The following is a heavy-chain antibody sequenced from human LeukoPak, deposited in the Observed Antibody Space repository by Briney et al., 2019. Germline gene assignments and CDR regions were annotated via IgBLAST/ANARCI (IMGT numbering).Heavy chain of an antibody. CDR1: GYTFTSYY. V-gene: IGHV1-46*01. J-gene: IGHJ6*02. Sequence: ASVKVSCKASGYTFTSYYMHWVRQAPGQGLEWMGIINPSGGSTSYAQKFQGRVTMTRDTSTSTVYMELSSLRSEDTAVYYCASRYCSGGSCYSELYGMDVWGQGTTVTVSS. CDR3: ASRYCSGGSCYSELYGMDV. D-gene: IGHD2-15*01. CDR2: INPSGGST.